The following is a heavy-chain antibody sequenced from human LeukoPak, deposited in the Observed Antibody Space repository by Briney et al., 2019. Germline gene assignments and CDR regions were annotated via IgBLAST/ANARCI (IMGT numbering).Heavy chain of an antibody. V-gene: IGHV3-7*01. CDR2: IKHDGSEK. CDR1: GFTFSSYW. D-gene: IGHD6-13*01. CDR3: AKFWRGGSTWNILGS. J-gene: IGHJ5*02. Sequence: GGSLRLSCAASGFTFSSYWMSWVRQAPGKGLEWVANIKHDGSEKYYVDSVKGRFTSSRDNANNSLYLQMNNLRAEETAVYYCAKFWRGGSTWNILGSWGQGTLVTVSS.